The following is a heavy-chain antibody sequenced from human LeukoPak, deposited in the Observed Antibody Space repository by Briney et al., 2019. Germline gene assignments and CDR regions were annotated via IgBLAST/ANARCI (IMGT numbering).Heavy chain of an antibody. Sequence: TSETLSLTCAVYGGSFSGYYWSWIRQPPGKGLEWIGEINHSGSTNYNPSLKSRVTISVDTSKNQFSLRRSSVTAADTAVYYCARGFLYSNYDDGSGGIDYWGQGTLVTVSS. CDR1: GGSFSGYY. D-gene: IGHD4-4*01. CDR3: ARGFLYSNYDDGSGGIDY. V-gene: IGHV4-34*01. CDR2: INHSGST. J-gene: IGHJ4*02.